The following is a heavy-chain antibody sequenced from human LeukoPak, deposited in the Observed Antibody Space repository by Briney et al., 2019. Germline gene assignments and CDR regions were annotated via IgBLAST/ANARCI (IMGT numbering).Heavy chain of an antibody. CDR1: GFTFSNYA. V-gene: IGHV3-23*01. J-gene: IGHJ4*02. Sequence: GGSLRLSCAASGFTFSNYAMTWVRQAPGKGLEWVSTITRFTGTTYYADSVKGRFTISRGDSNNTLYLQMNSLRAGDTAVYYCARDTRLMYYFDYWGQGALVTVSS. D-gene: IGHD2-2*01. CDR3: ARDTRLMYYFDY. CDR2: ITRFTGTT.